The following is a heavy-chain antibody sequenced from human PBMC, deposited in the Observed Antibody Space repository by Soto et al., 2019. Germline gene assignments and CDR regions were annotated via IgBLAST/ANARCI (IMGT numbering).Heavy chain of an antibody. CDR1: GGAISGSNW. Sequence: VQLQESGPGLVKPSGTLSLTCAVSGGAISGSNWWSWVRQPPGKGLEWIAEIQHGGSTNYNASXXXXXXXXXXXXXXXXXXXXXXXXXXDTAVYYCARGPSSGWYFEYWGQGTLVTVSS. J-gene: IGHJ4*02. V-gene: IGHV4-4*02. CDR3: ARGPSSGWYFEY. CDR2: IQHGGST. D-gene: IGHD6-19*01.